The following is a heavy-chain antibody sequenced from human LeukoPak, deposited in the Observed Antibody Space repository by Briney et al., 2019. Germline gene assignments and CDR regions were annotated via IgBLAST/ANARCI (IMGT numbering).Heavy chain of an antibody. CDR2: ISGSGDST. Sequence: GGSLRLSCAASGFTFSSYAMSWVRQAPGKGLEWVSTISGSGDSTYYADSVKGRFTISRDNSKNTLYLQMNSLRAEDTAVYYCAKCWRGMEKVVAAILPIDYWGQGTLVTVSS. CDR3: AKCWRGMEKVVAAILPIDY. V-gene: IGHV3-23*01. D-gene: IGHD2-15*01. J-gene: IGHJ4*02. CDR1: GFTFSSYA.